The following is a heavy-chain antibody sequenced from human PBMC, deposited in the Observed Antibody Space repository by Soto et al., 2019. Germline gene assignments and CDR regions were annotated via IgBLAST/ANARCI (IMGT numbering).Heavy chain of an antibody. CDR1: GFSFSSYG. D-gene: IGHD4-4*01. Sequence: PGGSLRLSCAASGFSFSSYGMSWVRQAPGKGLKWISAFSGGGGGTDYAASVKGRFTISRDDSKNTLFLQMSSLRADDTAVYYSAKHITAYSHKALECWRQGCLVTVCS. J-gene: IGHJ4*02. CDR3: AKHITAYSHKALEC. V-gene: IGHV3-23*01. CDR2: FSGGGGGT.